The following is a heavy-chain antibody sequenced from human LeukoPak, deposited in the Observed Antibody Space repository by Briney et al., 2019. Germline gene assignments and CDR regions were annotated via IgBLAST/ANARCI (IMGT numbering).Heavy chain of an antibody. D-gene: IGHD3-9*01. J-gene: IGHJ4*02. CDR3: ARMYYDILTGCYYFDY. Sequence: ASVKVSCKASGYTFTSYGISWVRQAPGQGLEWMGWISAYNGNTNYAQKLQGRVTMTTDTSTSTAYMELRSLRSDDTAVYYCARMYYDILTGCYYFDYWGQGTLVTVSS. CDR2: ISAYNGNT. V-gene: IGHV1-18*04. CDR1: GYTFTSYG.